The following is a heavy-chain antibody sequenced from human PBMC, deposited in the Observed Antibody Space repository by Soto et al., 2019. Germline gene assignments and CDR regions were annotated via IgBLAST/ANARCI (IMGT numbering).Heavy chain of an antibody. V-gene: IGHV4-4*07. CDR2: VYTSGNS. Sequence: QVQLQESGPGLVKPSETLSLTCTVSGGSISHYSCSWIRQSAGKGLEWIGRVYTSGNSHYNPSLRSRVSISVDKSRNQFSLSVTSVTAADTALYYGLTETGDNWTYEVYWGQGTPVTVSS. D-gene: IGHD1-7*01. CDR1: GGSISHYS. CDR3: LTETGDNWTYEVY. J-gene: IGHJ4*02.